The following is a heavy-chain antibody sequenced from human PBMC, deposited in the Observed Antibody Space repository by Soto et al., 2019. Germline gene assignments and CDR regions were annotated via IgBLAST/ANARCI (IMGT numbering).Heavy chain of an antibody. J-gene: IGHJ6*02. V-gene: IGHV4-31*03. CDR3: ASGNCSSTSCYPTYYYYGMDA. CDR2: IYYSGST. CDR1: GGSISSGGYY. D-gene: IGHD2-2*01. Sequence: SETLSLTCTVSGGSISSGGYYWSWIRQHPGKGLEWIGYIYYSGSTYYNPSLKSRVTISVDTSKNQFSLKLSSVTAADTAVYYCASGNCSSTSCYPTYYYYGMDAWGQGTTVTVSS.